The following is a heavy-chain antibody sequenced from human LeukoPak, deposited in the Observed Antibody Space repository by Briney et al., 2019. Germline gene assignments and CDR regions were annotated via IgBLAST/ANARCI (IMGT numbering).Heavy chain of an antibody. J-gene: IGHJ6*03. CDR3: ARDRRRLQTPYYYYYYMDV. D-gene: IGHD1-14*01. CDR1: GFTFNTYN. Sequence: GGSLRLSCAASGFTFNTYNMNWVRQAPGQGLEWVSSITSSSSYIYYADSVKGRFTISRDNAKNSLYLQMNSLRAEDTAVFYCARDRRRLQTPYYYYYYMDVWGKGTTVTVSS. V-gene: IGHV3-21*01. CDR2: ITSSSSYI.